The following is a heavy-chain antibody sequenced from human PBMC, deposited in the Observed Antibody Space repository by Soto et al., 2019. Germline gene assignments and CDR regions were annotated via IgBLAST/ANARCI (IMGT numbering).Heavy chain of an antibody. V-gene: IGHV3-23*01. Sequence: EVQLLESGGGLVQPGGSLRLSCAAFGFTFSSYAMSWVRQAPGKGLEWVSAISGSGGSTYYADSVKGRFTISRDNSKNTLYLQMNSLRAEDTAVYYCAKDRIATGYYYGSGSYAFDIWGQGTMVTVSS. D-gene: IGHD3-10*01. CDR1: GFTFSSYA. J-gene: IGHJ3*02. CDR3: AKDRIATGYYYGSGSYAFDI. CDR2: ISGSGGST.